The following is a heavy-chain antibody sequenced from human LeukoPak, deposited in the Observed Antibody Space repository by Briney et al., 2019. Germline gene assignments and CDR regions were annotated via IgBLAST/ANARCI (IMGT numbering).Heavy chain of an antibody. CDR3: ARGERLGGYCTNGVCYPNYYYYMDV. D-gene: IGHD2-8*01. CDR1: GYTLTELS. V-gene: IGHV1-24*01. J-gene: IGHJ6*03. Sequence: ASVKVSCKVSGYTLTELSMHWVRQAPGKGLEWMGGFDPEDGETIYAQKFQGRVTMTEDTSTDTAYMELSSLRSEDTAVYYCARGERLGGYCTNGVCYPNYYYYMDVWGKGTTVTVSS. CDR2: FDPEDGET.